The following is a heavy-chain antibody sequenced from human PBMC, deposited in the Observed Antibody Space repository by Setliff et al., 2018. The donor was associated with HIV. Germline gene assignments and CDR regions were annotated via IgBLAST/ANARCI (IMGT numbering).Heavy chain of an antibody. V-gene: IGHV4-34*01. CDR2: INHSGST. CDR1: GGSFSGYY. Sequence: SETLSLTCAVYGGSFSGYYWSWIRQPPGKGLEWIGEINHSGSTNYNPSLKSRVTISVDTSKNQFSLKLSSVTAADTAIYYCARGRDYTGSWFRPFYLDFWGHGNLVTVSS. D-gene: IGHD3-3*01. J-gene: IGHJ4*01. CDR3: ARGRDYTGSWFRPFYLDF.